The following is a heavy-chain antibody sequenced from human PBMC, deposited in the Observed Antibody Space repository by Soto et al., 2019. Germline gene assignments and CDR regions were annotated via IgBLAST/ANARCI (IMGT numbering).Heavy chain of an antibody. J-gene: IGHJ4*02. CDR1: GYSFSSFW. CDR3: TRRQRVTAMHGFRFAY. Sequence: PGESLKISCKGSGYSFSSFWIGWVRQMPGKGLEWMGIIYPGDSDTRYSPSFQGQVTISADKSISTAYLQWSSLKASDTAMYYCTRRQRVTAMHGFRFAYWGQGTLVTVSS. CDR2: IYPGDSDT. V-gene: IGHV5-51*01. D-gene: IGHD5-18*01.